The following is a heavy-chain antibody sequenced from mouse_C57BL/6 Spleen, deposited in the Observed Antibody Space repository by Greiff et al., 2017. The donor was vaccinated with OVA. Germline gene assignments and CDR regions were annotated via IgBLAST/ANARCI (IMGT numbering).Heavy chain of an antibody. CDR2: INPSSGYT. CDR3: GGAAQAYAMDY. Sequence: VQLQQSGAELAKPGASVKLSCKASGYTFTSYWMHWVKQRPGQGLEWIGYINPSSGYTKYNQKFKDQATLTADKSYSTAYMKLSSLTYANSAVSSCGGAAQAYAMDYWGQGTSVTVSS. D-gene: IGHD3-2*02. V-gene: IGHV1-7*01. J-gene: IGHJ4*01. CDR1: GYTFTSYW.